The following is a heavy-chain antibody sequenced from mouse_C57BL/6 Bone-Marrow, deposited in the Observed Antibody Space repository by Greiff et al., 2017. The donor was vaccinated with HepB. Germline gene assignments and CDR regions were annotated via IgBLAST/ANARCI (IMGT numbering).Heavy chain of an antibody. D-gene: IGHD2-1*01. V-gene: IGHV1-82*01. J-gene: IGHJ2*01. CDR2: IYPGDGDT. CDR1: GYAFSSSW. CDR3: ARWYYGNFAP. Sequence: QVQLQQSGPELVKPGASVKISCKASGYAFSSSWMNWVKQRPGKGLEWIGRIYPGDGDTNYNGKFKGKATLTAAKSSSTAYMQLSSLTSEDSAVYFCARWYYGNFAPWGQGTTLTVSS.